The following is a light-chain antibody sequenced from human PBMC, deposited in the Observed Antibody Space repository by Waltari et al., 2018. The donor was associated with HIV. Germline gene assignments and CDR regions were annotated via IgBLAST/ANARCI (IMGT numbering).Light chain of an antibody. CDR2: EVS. J-gene: IGLJ1*01. V-gene: IGLV2-14*01. CDR1: SRDVGGSHY. CDR3: SSYTSSSTYV. Sequence: QSALTQPASVSGSPGQSITISCTGTSRDVGGSHYVSWYQQHPCNAPKLIIYEVSNRPSGGSNRFSGSKSGNTASLTISGLQAEDEADYYCSSYTSSSTYVVGTGTKVTVL.